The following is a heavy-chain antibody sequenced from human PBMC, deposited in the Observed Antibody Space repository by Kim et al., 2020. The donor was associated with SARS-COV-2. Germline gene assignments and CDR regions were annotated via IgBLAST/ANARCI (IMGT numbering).Heavy chain of an antibody. CDR3: ASSLWGNPGSSSWYYFDY. J-gene: IGHJ4*02. D-gene: IGHD6-13*01. CDR2: IIPIFGTA. V-gene: IGHV1-69*13. CDR1: GGTFSSYA. Sequence: SVKVSCKASGGTFSSYAISWVRQAPGQGLEWMGGIIPIFGTANYAQKFQGRVTITADESTSTAYMELSSLRSEDTAVYYCASSLWGNPGSSSWYYFDYWGQGTLVTVSS.